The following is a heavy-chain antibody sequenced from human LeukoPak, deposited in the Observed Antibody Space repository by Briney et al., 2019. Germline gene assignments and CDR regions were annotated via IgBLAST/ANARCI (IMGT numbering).Heavy chain of an antibody. J-gene: IGHJ6*03. Sequence: GSLRLSCAASGFTFSNYWMSWVRQAPGKGLEWVANIKQDRSEKYYVDSVKGRFTISRDNAKNSLYLQMNSLRAEDTAVYYCAAAGSSSWNYYYYMDVWGKGTTVTVSS. V-gene: IGHV3-7*01. CDR2: IKQDRSEK. CDR1: GFTFSNYW. CDR3: AAAGSSSWNYYYYMDV. D-gene: IGHD6-13*01.